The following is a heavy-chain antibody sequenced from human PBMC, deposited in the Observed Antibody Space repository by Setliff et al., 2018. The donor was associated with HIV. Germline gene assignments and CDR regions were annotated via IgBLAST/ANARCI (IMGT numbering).Heavy chain of an antibody. CDR2: IHYSGSS. J-gene: IGHJ4*02. D-gene: IGHD4-17*01. CDR1: GDSISSGGYY. CDR3: AREIYGGNSRPFDY. Sequence: SETLSLTCTVSGDSISSGGYYWSWIRQHPGKGLEWIGYIHYSGSSYYNPSLRSRVTISVDTSKNQFSLKLTSVTAADTAVYYCAREIYGGNSRPFDYWGPGTLVTVSS. V-gene: IGHV4-31*03.